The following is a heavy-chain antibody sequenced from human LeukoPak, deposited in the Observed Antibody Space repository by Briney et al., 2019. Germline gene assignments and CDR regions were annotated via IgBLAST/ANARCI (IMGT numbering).Heavy chain of an antibody. V-gene: IGHV1-8*03. CDR3: ARAKRYSSSHYYYYYMDV. CDR1: GYTFTSYD. CDR2: MNPNSGNT. J-gene: IGHJ6*03. Sequence: ASVKVSCKASGYTFTSYDINWVRQATGQGLEWMGWMNPNSGNTGYAQKFQGRVTITRNTSISTAYMELSSLRSEDTAVYYCARAKRYSSSHYYYYYMDVWGKGTTVTVSS. D-gene: IGHD6-6*01.